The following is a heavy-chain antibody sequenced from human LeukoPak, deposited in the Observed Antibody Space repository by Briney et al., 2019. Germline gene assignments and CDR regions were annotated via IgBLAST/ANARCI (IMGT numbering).Heavy chain of an antibody. V-gene: IGHV4-59*01. CDR3: ATSNYNWFDP. CDR2: IYYSGST. CDR1: SGSMNNYY. Sequence: SETLSLTCTVSSGSMNNYYWSWIRQPPGKGLEWIGYIYYSGSTNYNPSLKSRVTISVDTSKNQFSLKLSSVTAADTAVYYCATSNYNWFDPWGQGTLVTVSS. J-gene: IGHJ5*02.